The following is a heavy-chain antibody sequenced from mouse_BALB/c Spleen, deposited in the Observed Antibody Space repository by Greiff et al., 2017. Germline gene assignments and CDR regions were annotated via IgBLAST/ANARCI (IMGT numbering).Heavy chain of an antibody. V-gene: IGHV1-63*02. CDR2: IYPGGGYT. Sequence: VQLQQSGAELAKPGASVKMSCKASGYTFTNYWLGWVKQRPGHGLEWIGDIYPGGGYTNYNEKFKGKATLTADTSSSTAYMQLSSLTSEDSAVYFCARSGAMDYWGQGTSVTVSS. CDR3: ARSGAMDY. CDR1: GYTFTNYW. J-gene: IGHJ4*01. D-gene: IGHD3-1*01.